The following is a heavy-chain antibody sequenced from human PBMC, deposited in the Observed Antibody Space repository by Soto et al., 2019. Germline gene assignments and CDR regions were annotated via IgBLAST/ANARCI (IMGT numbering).Heavy chain of an antibody. CDR1: GFTLSGYA. CDR2: ISSNGVGT. CDR3: ARRARPDFYYMDV. D-gene: IGHD6-6*01. V-gene: IGHV3-64*01. Sequence: GGSLRLSSAASGFTLSGYAMDWVRQAPGKGLEYVSGISSNGVGTYYANSVQGRFTISRDNSKNTVYLQMGSLRPEDMAVYYCARRARPDFYYMDVWGKGTTVTVSS. J-gene: IGHJ6*03.